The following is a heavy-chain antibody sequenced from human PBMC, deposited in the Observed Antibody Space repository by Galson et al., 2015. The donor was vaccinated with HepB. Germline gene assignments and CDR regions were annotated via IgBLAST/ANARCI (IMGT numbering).Heavy chain of an antibody. Sequence: SVKVSCKASGGTFSSYAISWVRQAPGQGLEWMGGIIPIFGTANYAQKFQGRVTITADESTSTAYMELGSLRSEDTAVYYCARAISFTVGWFDPWGQGTLVTVSS. CDR2: IIPIFGTA. CDR3: ARAISFTVGWFDP. V-gene: IGHV1-69*13. D-gene: IGHD4-11*01. J-gene: IGHJ5*02. CDR1: GGTFSSYA.